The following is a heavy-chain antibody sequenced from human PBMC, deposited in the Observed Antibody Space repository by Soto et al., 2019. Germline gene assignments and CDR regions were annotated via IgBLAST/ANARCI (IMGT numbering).Heavy chain of an antibody. Sequence: QLQLHDSVPELVKPSETLSLTCTVSGGSISSSSYYWGWIRQPPGKGLEWIGSIYYSGSTYYNPSLKSRVTISVDTSKTQFSLKLSSVTAADTAVYYCASPKIAFYNWFDPWGKGTLVTVSS. V-gene: IGHV4-39*01. D-gene: IGHD3-3*02. J-gene: IGHJ5*02. CDR3: ASPKIAFYNWFDP. CDR2: IYYSGST. CDR1: GGSISSSSYY.